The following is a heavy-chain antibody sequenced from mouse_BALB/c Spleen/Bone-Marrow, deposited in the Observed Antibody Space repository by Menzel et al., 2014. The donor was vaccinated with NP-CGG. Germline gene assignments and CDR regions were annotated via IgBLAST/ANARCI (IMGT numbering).Heavy chain of an antibody. CDR3: ARNGYYVYYYAMDY. D-gene: IGHD2-3*01. V-gene: IGHV14-3*02. CDR2: IDPANGNT. Sequence: EVQLQESGAELVKPGASVKLSCTASGFNIKDTYMHWVKQRPEQGLEWIGRIDPANGNTKYDPKFQGKATITADTSSNTAYLQLSSLTSEHTAVYYCARNGYYVYYYAMDYWGQGTSVTVSS. J-gene: IGHJ4*01. CDR1: GFNIKDTY.